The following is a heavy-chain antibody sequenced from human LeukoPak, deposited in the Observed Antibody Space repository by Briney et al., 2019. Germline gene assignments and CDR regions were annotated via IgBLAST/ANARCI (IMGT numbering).Heavy chain of an antibody. V-gene: IGHV4-30-2*01. D-gene: IGHD2-2*01. CDR2: IYHSGST. CDR1: GGSISSGGYS. J-gene: IGHJ3*02. CDR3: ARVPRGYCSSTSCHDAFDI. Sequence: TLSLTCAVSGGSISSGGYSWSWIRQPPGKGLEWIGYIYHSGSTYYNPSLKSRVTISVDTSKNQFSLKLSSVTAADTAVYYCARVPRGYCSSTSCHDAFDIWGQGTMVTVSS.